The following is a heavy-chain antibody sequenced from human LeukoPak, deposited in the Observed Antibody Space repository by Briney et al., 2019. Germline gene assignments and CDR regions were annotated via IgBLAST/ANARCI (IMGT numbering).Heavy chain of an antibody. Sequence: SETLSLTCTVSGGSISSSSYYWGWIRQPPGKGLEWIGSIYYSGSTYYNPSLKSRVTISVDTSKNQFSLKLSSVTAADTAVYYCATPQSGIAEDYFDYWGQGTLVTVSS. V-gene: IGHV4-39*01. CDR2: IYYSGST. J-gene: IGHJ4*02. D-gene: IGHD2-15*01. CDR1: GGSISSSSYY. CDR3: ATPQSGIAEDYFDY.